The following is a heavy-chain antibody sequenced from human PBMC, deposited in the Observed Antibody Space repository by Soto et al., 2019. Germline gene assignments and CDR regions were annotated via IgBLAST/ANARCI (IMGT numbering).Heavy chain of an antibody. Sequence: SDTLSLTCTVSGGSISSGDDCWSWIRQPPGKGLEWIGYIYYSGSTYYNPSLKSRVTISVDTSKNQFSLKLSSVTAADTAVYYCARQVAGGYDSSGLDYWGQGTLVTVSS. J-gene: IGHJ4*02. V-gene: IGHV4-30-4*02. CDR1: GGSISSGDDC. CDR2: IYYSGST. D-gene: IGHD3-22*01. CDR3: ARQVAGGYDSSGLDY.